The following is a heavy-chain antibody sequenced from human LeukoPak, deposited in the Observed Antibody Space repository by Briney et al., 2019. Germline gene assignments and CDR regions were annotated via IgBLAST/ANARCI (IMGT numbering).Heavy chain of an antibody. CDR1: GFTFSSYA. CDR2: ISGSGGST. Sequence: GGSLRLSCAASGFTFSSYAMSWVRQAPGKGLEWVSAISGSGGSTYYADSVKGRFTISRDNSKNTLYLQMNSLRAEDTAVYYCARDGNQFGELYGYWGQGTLVTVSS. CDR3: ARDGNQFGELYGY. J-gene: IGHJ4*02. V-gene: IGHV3-23*01. D-gene: IGHD3-10*01.